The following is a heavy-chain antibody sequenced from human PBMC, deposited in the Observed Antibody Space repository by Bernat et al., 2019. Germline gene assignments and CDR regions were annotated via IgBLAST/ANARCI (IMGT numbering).Heavy chain of an antibody. D-gene: IGHD6-13*01. Sequence: EVHLLESGGGLVQPGGSLRLSCAASGFTFSRYSMSWVRQAPGKGLEWVSAISDGSGSGTHYADSVKGRFTIFRDNSKSTLSLQMNSLRAEDTAVYYCAKGYTSSWLFDYWGQGTLVTVSS. CDR2: ISDGSGSGT. CDR3: AKGYTSSWLFDY. J-gene: IGHJ4*02. V-gene: IGHV3-23*01. CDR1: GFTFSRYS.